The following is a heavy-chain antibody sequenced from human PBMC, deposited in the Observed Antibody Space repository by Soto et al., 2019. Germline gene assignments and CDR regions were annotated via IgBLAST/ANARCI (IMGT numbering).Heavy chain of an antibody. J-gene: IGHJ4*02. Sequence: SETLSLTCPGSGASISRGAYFWSWLREPPGKGLEWIGYIYYSGSTYYNPSLKSRVTISVDTSKNQFSLKLSSVTAADTAVYYCARVKAGVVYWGQGTLVTVSS. CDR3: ARVKAGVVY. V-gene: IGHV4-30-4*01. CDR2: IYYSGST. CDR1: GASISRGAYF. D-gene: IGHD6-13*01.